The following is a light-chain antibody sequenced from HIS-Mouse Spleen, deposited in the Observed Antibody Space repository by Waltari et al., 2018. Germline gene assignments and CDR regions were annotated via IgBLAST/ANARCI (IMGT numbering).Light chain of an antibody. V-gene: IGLV2-14*03. CDR2: DVS. J-gene: IGLJ2*01. CDR1: SSSVGGNNY. Sequence: QSALTQPASVSGSPGQSITISCTGTSSSVGGNNYAPWYQQHPGKAPKLMIYDVSNRPSGVSNRFSGSKSGNTASLTISGLQAEDEADYYCSSYTSSSFNVVFGGGTKLTVL. CDR3: SSYTSSSFNVV.